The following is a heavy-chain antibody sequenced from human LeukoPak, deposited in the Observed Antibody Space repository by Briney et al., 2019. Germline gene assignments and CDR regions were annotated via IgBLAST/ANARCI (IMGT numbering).Heavy chain of an antibody. J-gene: IGHJ5*02. CDR1: GGSISSSSYY. V-gene: IGHV4-39*07. CDR3: ASGSGSYSHWFDP. D-gene: IGHD3-10*01. Sequence: SETLSLTCTVSGGSISSSSYYWGWIRQPPGKGLEWIGSIYYSGSTYYNPSLKSRVTISVDTSKNQFSLKLTSVTAADTAVYYCASGSGSYSHWFDPWGQGILVTVSS. CDR2: IYYSGST.